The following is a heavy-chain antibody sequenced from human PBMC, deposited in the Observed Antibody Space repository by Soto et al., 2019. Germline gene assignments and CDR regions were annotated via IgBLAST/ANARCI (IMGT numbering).Heavy chain of an antibody. CDR1: DDSISSGGHS. V-gene: IGHV4-30-2*01. CDR3: ARGPWNYCDNWFDP. D-gene: IGHD1-7*01. CDR2: IYHTGST. J-gene: IGHJ5*02. Sequence: QLQLQESDSGLVKPSQTLSLTCTVSDDSISSGGHSWSWIRQPPGKGLEWIGYIYHTGSTHYNPSLNTRVTISVDTSKNQFSLRLTSVTAADTAVYYFARGPWNYCDNWFDPWGQGTLVTVSS.